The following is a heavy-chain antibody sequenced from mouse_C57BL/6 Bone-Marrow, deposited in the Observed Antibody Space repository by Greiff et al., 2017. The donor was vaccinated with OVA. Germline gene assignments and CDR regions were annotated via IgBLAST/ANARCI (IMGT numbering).Heavy chain of an antibody. CDR2: ISSKSNNYAT. D-gene: IGHD1-1*01. J-gene: IGHJ2*01. Sequence: EVQLVESGGGLVQPKGSLKLSCAASGFSFNTYAMNWVRQAPGKGLEWVARISSKSNNYATYYADSVKDSFTISREDSESMRDLQMNNLKTEDTARYYCVGQEYYGSSPVFDYWGQGTTLTVSS. CDR1: GFSFNTYA. CDR3: VGQEYYGSSPVFDY. V-gene: IGHV10-1*01.